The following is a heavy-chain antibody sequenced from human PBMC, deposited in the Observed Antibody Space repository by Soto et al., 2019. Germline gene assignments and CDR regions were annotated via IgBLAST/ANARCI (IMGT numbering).Heavy chain of an antibody. D-gene: IGHD4-17*01. CDR1: GFTFSSYA. J-gene: IGHJ3*02. Sequence: QVQLVESGGGVVQPGRSLRLSCAASGFTFSSYAMHWVRQAPGKGLEWVAVISYDGSNKYYADSVKGRFTISRDNSKNKLYLQMNSLRAEDTAVYYCAREGGADYGDYIGAFDIWGQGTMVTVSS. CDR3: AREGGADYGDYIGAFDI. CDR2: ISYDGSNK. V-gene: IGHV3-30-3*01.